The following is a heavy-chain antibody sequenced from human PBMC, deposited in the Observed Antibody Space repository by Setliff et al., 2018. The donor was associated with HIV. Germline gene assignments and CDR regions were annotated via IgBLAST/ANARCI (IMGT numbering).Heavy chain of an antibody. D-gene: IGHD1-26*01. J-gene: IGHJ6*03. CDR2: ISSSGSTI. V-gene: IGHV3-48*04. CDR1: GFTFSSYA. Sequence: GGSLRLSCAASGFTFSSYAMNWVRQAPGKGLEWVSYISSSGSTIYDADSVKGRFTISRDNAKNSLYLQMNSLRAEDTAVYYCARDRGLRGMLLSSKELGFYCMDVWGKGTTVTVSS. CDR3: ARDRGLRGMLLSSKELGFYCMDV.